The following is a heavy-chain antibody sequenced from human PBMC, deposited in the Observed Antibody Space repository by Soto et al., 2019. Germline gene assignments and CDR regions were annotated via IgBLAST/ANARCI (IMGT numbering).Heavy chain of an antibody. J-gene: IGHJ4*02. D-gene: IGHD6-19*01. CDR3: ARGSGWYVIDY. CDR1: GDSISSGGYS. CDR2: IYHSGST. Sequence: LSLTCAVSGDSISSGGYSWSWIRQPPGKGLEWIGYIYHSGSTYYNPSLKSRVTISVDRSKNQFSLKLSSVTAADTAVYYCARGSGWYVIDYWGQGTLVTVSS. V-gene: IGHV4-30-2*01.